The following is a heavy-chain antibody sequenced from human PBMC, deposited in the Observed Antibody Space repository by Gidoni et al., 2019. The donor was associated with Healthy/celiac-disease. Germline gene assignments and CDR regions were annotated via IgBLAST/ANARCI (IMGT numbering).Heavy chain of an antibody. CDR2: IYYSGST. V-gene: IGHV4-31*03. Sequence: QVQLQESGPGLVKPSQTLSLTCTVSGGSISSGGYYWSWIRQHPGKGLEWIGYIYYSGSTDYNPSLKSRVTISVDTSKNQFSLKLSSVTAADTAVYYCARDRVEMATSRPYYYYGMDVWGQGTTVTVSS. CDR3: ARDRVEMATSRPYYYYGMDV. D-gene: IGHD5-12*01. J-gene: IGHJ6*02. CDR1: GGSISSGGYY.